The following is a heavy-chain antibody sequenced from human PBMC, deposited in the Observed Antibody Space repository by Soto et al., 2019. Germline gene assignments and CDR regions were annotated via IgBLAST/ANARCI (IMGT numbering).Heavy chain of an antibody. CDR1: GYTFTSYD. J-gene: IGHJ6*02. D-gene: IGHD3-22*01. V-gene: IGHV1-8*01. CDR2: MNPNSGNT. CDR3: ARKYYYDSSGYSYQRVYGMDV. Sequence: QVQLVQSGAEVKKPGASVKVSCKASGYTFTSYDINWVRQATGQGLEWMGWMNPNSGNTGYAQKFQGRVTMTRNTSISTAYMELSSLRSEDTAVYYCARKYYYDSSGYSYQRVYGMDVWGQGTTVTVSS.